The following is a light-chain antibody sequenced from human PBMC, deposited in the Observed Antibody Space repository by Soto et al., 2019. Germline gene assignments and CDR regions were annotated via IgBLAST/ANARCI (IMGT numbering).Light chain of an antibody. Sequence: EIVLTQSPGTLSLSPGERATLSCRASQSVSSSYLAWYQQKPGQAPRLLIYGASSRATGIPDRFSGSGSGTDFTLTISILEPEDVAVYYCQQYGSSPPFGGGTKVEIK. CDR1: QSVSSSY. CDR2: GAS. CDR3: QQYGSSPP. V-gene: IGKV3-20*01. J-gene: IGKJ4*01.